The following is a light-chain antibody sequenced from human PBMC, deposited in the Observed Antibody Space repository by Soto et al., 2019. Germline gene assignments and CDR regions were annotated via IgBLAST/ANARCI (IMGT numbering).Light chain of an antibody. J-gene: IGKJ2*01. CDR2: DAS. CDR1: QTTNTW. V-gene: IGKV1-5*01. CDR3: QQYISNPYT. Sequence: DIQMTQFPSTLSASVGDRVTITCRASQTTNTWLAWYQQKPGTAPKLLIYDASSLEGGVPSRFSASGSGTECTLTISSLQPDDLATYYCQQYISNPYTFGQGTKVEIK.